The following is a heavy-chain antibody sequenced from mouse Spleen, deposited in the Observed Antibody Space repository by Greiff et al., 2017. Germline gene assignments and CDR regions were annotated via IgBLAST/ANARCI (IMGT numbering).Heavy chain of an antibody. Sequence: EVNVVESEGGLVQPGSSMKLSCTASGFTFSDYYMAWVRQVPEKGLEWVANINYDGSSTYYLDSLKSRFIISRDNAKNILYLQMSSLKSEDTATYYCARGYGFAYWGQGTLVTVSA. CDR1: GFTFSDYY. CDR3: ARGYGFAY. J-gene: IGHJ3*01. V-gene: IGHV5-16*01. CDR2: INYDGSST.